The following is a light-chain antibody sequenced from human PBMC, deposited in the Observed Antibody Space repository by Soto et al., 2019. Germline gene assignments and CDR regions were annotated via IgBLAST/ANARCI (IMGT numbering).Light chain of an antibody. Sequence: EIVLTQSPGTLSLSPGERATLSCRASQSVSSSYLAWYQQKPGQAPRLLICGASSRATGIPDGFSGSGSGTDFTLTISRLEPEDFAVYYCQQYASSFGPGTKVDIK. J-gene: IGKJ3*01. CDR2: GAS. CDR1: QSVSSSY. CDR3: QQYASS. V-gene: IGKV3-20*01.